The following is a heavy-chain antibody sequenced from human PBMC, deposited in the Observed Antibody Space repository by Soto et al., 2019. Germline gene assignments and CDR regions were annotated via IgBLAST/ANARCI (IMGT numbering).Heavy chain of an antibody. CDR2: VYPSGST. CDR3: ARNSDSGSYYDPNWFDP. Sequence: KPSETLSLTCTVSGGSISGYYWSWIRQPAGKGLEWIGRVYPSGSTNYNPSLKSRVTMSVDTSKNQFSLKLSSVTAADTAFYFCARNSDSGSYYDPNWFDPWGQGTLVTVSS. J-gene: IGHJ5*02. CDR1: GGSISGYY. D-gene: IGHD1-26*01. V-gene: IGHV4-4*07.